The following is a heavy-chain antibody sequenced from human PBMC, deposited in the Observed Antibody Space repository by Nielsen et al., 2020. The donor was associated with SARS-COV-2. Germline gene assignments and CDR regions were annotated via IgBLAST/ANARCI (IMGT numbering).Heavy chain of an antibody. V-gene: IGHV3-74*01. Sequence: GESLKISCVASGFTFSNYWMYWVRQVPGKGLVWVSRIDSDGSSASYADSVKGRFTISRDNAKNTLYLQMNSLRVEDTAVYYCARDWSRAADVWGQGTMVTVSS. CDR3: ARDWSRAADV. CDR1: GFTFSNYW. CDR2: IDSDGSSA. J-gene: IGHJ3*01. D-gene: IGHD2-15*01.